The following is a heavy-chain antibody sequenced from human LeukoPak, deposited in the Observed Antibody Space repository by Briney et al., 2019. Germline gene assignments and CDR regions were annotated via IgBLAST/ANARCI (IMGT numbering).Heavy chain of an antibody. Sequence: SETLSLTCAVYGGSFSGYYWSWIRQPPGKGLEWIGEINHSGSTNYNPSLKSRVTISVDTSKNQFSLKLSSVTAADTAVYYCAREATGPYCGGDCSSAPFDIWGQGTMVTVSS. D-gene: IGHD2-21*02. CDR2: INHSGST. V-gene: IGHV4-34*01. J-gene: IGHJ3*02. CDR1: GGSFSGYY. CDR3: AREATGPYCGGDCSSAPFDI.